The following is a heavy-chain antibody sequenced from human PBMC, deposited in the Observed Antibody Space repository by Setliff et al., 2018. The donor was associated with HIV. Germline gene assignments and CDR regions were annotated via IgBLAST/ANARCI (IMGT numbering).Heavy chain of an antibody. J-gene: IGHJ1*01. CDR1: GGSISSHY. D-gene: IGHD3-3*01. CDR3: ARVNGYYDFWSGPAGYFQP. V-gene: IGHV4-59*11. CDR2: IYYSGST. Sequence: SETLSLTCTVSGGSISSHYWSWVRQPPGKGLEWIGYIYYSGSTNYNPALKSRVTISVDTSKKQFSLKLSSVSAADTAVYYCARVNGYYDFWSGPAGYFQPWGQGTLVTVSS.